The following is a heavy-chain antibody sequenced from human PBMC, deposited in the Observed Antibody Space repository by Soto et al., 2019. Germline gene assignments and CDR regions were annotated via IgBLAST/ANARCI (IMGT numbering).Heavy chain of an antibody. D-gene: IGHD6-6*01. CDR3: AREAVSSLYYYYGMDV. V-gene: IGHV1-2*04. J-gene: IGHJ6*02. CDR2: INPNSGGT. CDR1: GYTFTGYY. Sequence: ASVKVSCKASGYTFTGYYMHWVRQAPGQGLEWMGWINPNSGGTNYAQKFQGWVTMTRDTSIRTAYMELSRLGSDDTAVYYCAREAVSSLYYYYGMDVWGQGTTVTVSS.